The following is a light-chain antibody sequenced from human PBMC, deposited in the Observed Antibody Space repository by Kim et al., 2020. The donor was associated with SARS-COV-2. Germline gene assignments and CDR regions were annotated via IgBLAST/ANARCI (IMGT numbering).Light chain of an antibody. CDR3: LQCADSPLT. J-gene: IGKJ4*01. V-gene: IGKV3-20*01. Sequence: ENVLTQSPATLSLSPGERATLSCRASQSVGKNYFAWYQQKPGQAPRLLIYDASRRATGISDRFSGSGSGTDFNFTISRLEPEDSALYFCLQCADSPLTFGGGTKVDIK. CDR2: DAS. CDR1: QSVGKNY.